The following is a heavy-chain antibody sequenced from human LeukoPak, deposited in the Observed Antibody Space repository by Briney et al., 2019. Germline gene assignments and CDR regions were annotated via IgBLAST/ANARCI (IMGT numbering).Heavy chain of an antibody. CDR1: GFIFSTYA. D-gene: IGHD2-8*01. V-gene: IGHV3-30*04. CDR2: ISDDGRQT. CDR3: ARVYLERLTAGYFDH. J-gene: IGHJ4*02. Sequence: GGSLRLSCAASGFIFSTYAMNWVRQAPGKGLEWVAVISDDGRQTYYADSVKGRFTISRDNSKNTVYLQMNSLRDEDSATYYCARVYLERLTAGYFDHWGQGTLVTVSP.